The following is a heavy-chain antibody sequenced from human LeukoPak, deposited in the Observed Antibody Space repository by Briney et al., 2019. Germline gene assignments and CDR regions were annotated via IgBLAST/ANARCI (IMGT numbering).Heavy chain of an antibody. Sequence: KPSETLSLTCTVSGGSISSYYWSWIRQPPGKGLEWIGYIYYSGSTNYNPSLKSRVTISVDTSKNQFSLKLSSVTAADTAVYYCAREFDSPGYYGMDVWGQGTTVTVSS. CDR2: IYYSGST. V-gene: IGHV4-59*01. CDR3: AREFDSPGYYGMDV. J-gene: IGHJ6*02. CDR1: GGSISSYY. D-gene: IGHD3-10*01.